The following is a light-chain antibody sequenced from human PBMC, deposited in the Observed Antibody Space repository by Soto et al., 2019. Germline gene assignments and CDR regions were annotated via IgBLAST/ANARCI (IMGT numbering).Light chain of an antibody. CDR2: DAS. CDR3: QQRNNWPPLFT. CDR1: QSVSSY. V-gene: IGKV3-11*01. J-gene: IGKJ3*01. Sequence: EIVLTQSPATLSLSPGEGATLSCRASQSVSSYLAWYQQKPGQAPRLLIYDASNRATGIPARFSGSGSGTDFTLTISRLEPEDFAVYYCQQRNNWPPLFTFGPGTKVDIK.